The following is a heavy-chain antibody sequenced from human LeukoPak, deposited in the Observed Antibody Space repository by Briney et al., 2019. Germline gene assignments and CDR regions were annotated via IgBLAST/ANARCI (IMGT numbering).Heavy chain of an antibody. D-gene: IGHD3-10*01. CDR3: ARNIRVTMVRGVIPPRWFDP. J-gene: IGHJ5*02. CDR2: IYYSGST. CDR1: GGSFSDYY. V-gene: IGHV4-34*01. Sequence: PSETLSLTCAVYGGSFSDYYWSWIRQPPGKGLEWIGSIYYSGSTYYNPSLKSRVTISVDTSKNQFSLKLSSVTAADTAVYYCARNIRVTMVRGVIPPRWFDPWGQGTLVTVSS.